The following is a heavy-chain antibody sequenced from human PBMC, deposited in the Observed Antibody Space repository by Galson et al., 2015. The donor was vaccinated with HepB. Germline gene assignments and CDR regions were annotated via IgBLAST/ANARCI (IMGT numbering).Heavy chain of an antibody. CDR1: GDSTSSYF. CDR3: ARQKGTKIPFDY. V-gene: IGHV4-59*08. CDR2: VYYTGST. D-gene: IGHD2-8*01. Sequence: TLSLTCTVSGDSTSSYFWSWIRQPPGKGLEWIGYVYYTGSTNYNPSLKSRVTMSVDTSKNQFSLKLNSVTAADTAVYYCARQKGTKIPFDYWGQGTLVTVSS. J-gene: IGHJ4*02.